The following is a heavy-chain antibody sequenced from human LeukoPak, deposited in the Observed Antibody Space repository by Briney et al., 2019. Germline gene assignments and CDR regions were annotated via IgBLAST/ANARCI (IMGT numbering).Heavy chain of an antibody. CDR1: GFTVSSNY. Sequence: GGSLRLSCAASGFTVSSNYMSWVRQAPGKGLEWVSVIYSGGSTYYADSVKGRFTISRDNSKNTLYLQMNSLRAEDTAVYYCARENTAMVAFDYWGQGTLVTVSS. J-gene: IGHJ4*02. CDR2: IYSGGST. CDR3: ARENTAMVAFDY. V-gene: IGHV3-66*02. D-gene: IGHD5-18*01.